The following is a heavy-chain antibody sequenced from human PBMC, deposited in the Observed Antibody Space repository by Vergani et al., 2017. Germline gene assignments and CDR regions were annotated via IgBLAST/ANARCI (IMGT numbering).Heavy chain of an antibody. CDR2: ISAYNGNT. V-gene: IGHV1-18*01. D-gene: IGHD3-10*01. CDR1: GYTFTSYG. Sequence: QVQLVQSGAEVKKPGASVKVSCKASGYTFTSYGISWVRQAPGQGLEWMGWISAYNGNTNYAQKLQGRVTMTTDTSTSTAYMELRSLRSDDTAVYYCARDYFSRNYYCSGSLDYWGQGTLVTVSS. CDR3: ARDYFSRNYYCSGSLDY. J-gene: IGHJ4*02.